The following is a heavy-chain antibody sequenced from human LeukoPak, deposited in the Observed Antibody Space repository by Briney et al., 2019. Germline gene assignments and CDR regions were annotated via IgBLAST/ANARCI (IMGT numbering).Heavy chain of an antibody. J-gene: IGHJ4*02. CDR1: GGSISSSNFY. D-gene: IGHD2-2*01. CDR3: ARQTVCSSTSCYRDFDY. CDR2: IYYSGNT. Sequence: SETLSLTCTVSGGSISSSNFYWGWIRQPPGKGLEWIGNIYYSGNTYYNPSLKSRVTISVDTSKNQFSLKLDSVTAADTAVYYCARQTVCSSTSCYRDFDYWGQGTLVTVSS. V-gene: IGHV4-39*01.